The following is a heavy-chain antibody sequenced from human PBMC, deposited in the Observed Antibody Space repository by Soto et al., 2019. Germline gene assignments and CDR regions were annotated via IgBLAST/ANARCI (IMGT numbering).Heavy chain of an antibody. CDR2: VFSSGTT. V-gene: IGHV4-39*07. CDR1: GASINSNTYY. Sequence: PSETLSLTCTVSGASINSNTYYWGWIRQTPGKGLEWIGSVFSSGTTYYSPSLKSRVSILMDMSRNQFFLNLTSVTAADTATYYCARRRVYFDYWGQGARVTVSS. CDR3: ARRRVYFDY. J-gene: IGHJ4*02.